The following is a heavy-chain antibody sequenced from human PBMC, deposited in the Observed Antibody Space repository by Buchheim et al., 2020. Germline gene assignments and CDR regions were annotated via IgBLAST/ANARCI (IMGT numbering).Heavy chain of an antibody. Sequence: QVQLVESGGGVVQPGRSLRLSCAASGFTFSSYGMHWVRQAPGKGLEWVAVISYDGSNKYYADSVKGRFTISRDNSKTMLYLQMNSLRAEDTAVYYCAKGQPYYDFWSGYFDYWGQGTL. J-gene: IGHJ4*02. CDR3: AKGQPYYDFWSGYFDY. CDR1: GFTFSSYG. D-gene: IGHD3-3*01. V-gene: IGHV3-30*18. CDR2: ISYDGSNK.